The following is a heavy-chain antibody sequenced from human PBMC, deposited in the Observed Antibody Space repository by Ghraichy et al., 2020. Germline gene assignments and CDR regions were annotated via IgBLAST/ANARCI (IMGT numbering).Heavy chain of an antibody. V-gene: IGHV4-34*01. CDR1: GGSFSGYY. J-gene: IGHJ4*02. CDR2: INHSGST. CDR3: ARGSCSGGSCYSFITPYYLDY. Sequence: SETLSLTCAVYGGSFSGYYWSWIRQPPGKGLEYTGEINHSGSTNYNPSLKSRVTISVDTSKNQFSLKLTSVTAADTAVYYCARGSCSGGSCYSFITPYYLDYWGQGTLVTVSS. D-gene: IGHD2-15*01.